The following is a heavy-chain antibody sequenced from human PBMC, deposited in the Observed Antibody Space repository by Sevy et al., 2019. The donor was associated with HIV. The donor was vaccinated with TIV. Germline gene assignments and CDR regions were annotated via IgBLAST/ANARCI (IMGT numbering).Heavy chain of an antibody. Sequence: GGSLRLSCAASGFTSGSFYMHWVRQTPKKGLVWVSNINSDGRLSNYADSVKGRFIVSRDNAKNTQHLQMTSLGAEDTAVYYCAFGSAGTAQHWGQGILVTVSS. CDR1: GFTSGSFY. D-gene: IGHD6-19*01. J-gene: IGHJ4*02. CDR2: INSDGRLS. CDR3: AFGSAGTAQH. V-gene: IGHV3-74*01.